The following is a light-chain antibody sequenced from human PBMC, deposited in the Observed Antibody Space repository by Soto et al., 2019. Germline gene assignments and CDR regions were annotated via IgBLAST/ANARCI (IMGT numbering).Light chain of an antibody. V-gene: IGKV3-11*01. Sequence: TQSPATLSVSPGERATLSCRASQSVSSNLAWYQQKPGQAPRLLISDASNRATGIPDRFSGSGSGTDFTLTISSLEPEDFAVYYCHQRSKWPLTFGGGTKVDIK. CDR1: QSVSSN. CDR2: DAS. J-gene: IGKJ4*01. CDR3: HQRSKWPLT.